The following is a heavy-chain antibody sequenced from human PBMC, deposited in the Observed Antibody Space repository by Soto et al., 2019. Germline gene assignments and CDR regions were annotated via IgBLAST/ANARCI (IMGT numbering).Heavy chain of an antibody. CDR2: IYSGGST. Sequence: PGGSLRLSCAASGFTVSSNYMSWVRQAPGKGLEWVSVIYSGGSTYYADSVKGRFTISRDKSKNTLYLQMNSLRAEDTAVYYCATDPIQPYYYGMDVWGQGTTVTVSS. CDR3: ATDPIQPYYYGMDV. CDR1: GFTVSSNY. D-gene: IGHD5-18*01. V-gene: IGHV3-53*01. J-gene: IGHJ6*02.